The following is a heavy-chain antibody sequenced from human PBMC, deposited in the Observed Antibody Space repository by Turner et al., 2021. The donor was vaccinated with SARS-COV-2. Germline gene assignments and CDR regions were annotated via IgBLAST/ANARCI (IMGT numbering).Heavy chain of an antibody. D-gene: IGHD3-22*01. CDR3: AKADRVMIVVVITLFDY. J-gene: IGHJ4*02. CDR1: GFTFSSYA. V-gene: IGHV3-23*01. Sequence: EVQLLESGGCLVQPGGSLRLSCAASGFTFSSYAMGWVRQAPGKELEWVSAISGSGGSTYYADSVKGRFTISRDNSKNTLYLQMNSLRAEDTAVYYCAKADRVMIVVVITLFDYWGQGTLVTVSS. CDR2: ISGSGGST.